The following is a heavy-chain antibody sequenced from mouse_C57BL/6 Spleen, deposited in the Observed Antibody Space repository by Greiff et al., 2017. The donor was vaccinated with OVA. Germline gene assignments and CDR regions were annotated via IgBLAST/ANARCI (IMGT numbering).Heavy chain of an antibody. Sequence: EVQGVESGGGLVQPGESLKLSCESNEYEFPSHDMSWVRKTPEKRLELVAAINSDGGSTYYPDTMERRFIISRDNTKKTLFLQMSSLRSEDTALYYCARRSPIYYDYGDWYFDVWGTGTTVTVSS. CDR3: ARRSPIYYDYGDWYFDV. V-gene: IGHV5-2*01. J-gene: IGHJ1*03. CDR1: EYEFPSHD. D-gene: IGHD2-4*01. CDR2: INSDGGST.